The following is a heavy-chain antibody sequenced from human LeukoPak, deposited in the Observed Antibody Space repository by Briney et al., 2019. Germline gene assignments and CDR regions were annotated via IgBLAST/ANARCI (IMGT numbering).Heavy chain of an antibody. CDR1: GFTFSSYS. CDR2: ISSSGGTI. J-gene: IGHJ4*02. D-gene: IGHD5-18*01. CDR3: ARENKMGYSYAADC. V-gene: IGHV3-48*04. Sequence: PGGSLRLSCAASGFTFSSYSMNWVRQAPGKGLEWISYISSSGGTIYYADSVKGRFTISKDDAKNSLYLQMNSLRVEDTAVYYCARENKMGYSYAADCWGQGTLVTVSS.